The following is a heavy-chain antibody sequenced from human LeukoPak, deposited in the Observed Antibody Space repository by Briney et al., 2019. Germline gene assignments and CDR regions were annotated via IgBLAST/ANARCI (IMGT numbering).Heavy chain of an antibody. Sequence: PGGSLRHSCAASGFTFRNYWMHWVRQAPGKGLVWVSRINSDGSSTTYADSVRGRFTISRDNAKNTLYLQMNSLRAEDTAVYYCARGTYYADSSGQGTLVTVSS. D-gene: IGHD2/OR15-2a*01. V-gene: IGHV3-74*01. CDR2: INSDGSST. CDR3: ARGTYYADS. CDR1: GFTFRNYW. J-gene: IGHJ4*02.